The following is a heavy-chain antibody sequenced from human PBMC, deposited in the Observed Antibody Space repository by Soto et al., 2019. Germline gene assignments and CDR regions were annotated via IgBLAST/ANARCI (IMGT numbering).Heavy chain of an antibody. Sequence: QVQLVQSGAEVKKPGSSVKVSCRASGGTFTSYGISWVRQAPGQGLEWMGGILPLAKTVKYAQKFQGRVTITADESTRTMYMELSCLRSEDSALYSCATSETGAWGQGTLITVSS. CDR3: ATSETGA. D-gene: IGHD7-27*01. V-gene: IGHV1-69*12. CDR2: ILPLAKTV. J-gene: IGHJ5*02. CDR1: GGTFTSYG.